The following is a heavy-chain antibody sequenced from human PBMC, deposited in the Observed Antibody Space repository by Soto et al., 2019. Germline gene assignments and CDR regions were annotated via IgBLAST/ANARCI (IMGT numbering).Heavy chain of an antibody. Sequence: EVQLLESGGDLVQPGGSLRLSCAASGFIFSSYPMSWVRHAPGRGLQWLSTISGSGDRAFYADSVRGRFTISTASSKNTLQLQMNRLGAEDTAIYYCAKESWKNYFENWGQGTLVTVSS. CDR2: ISGSGDRA. J-gene: IGHJ4*02. D-gene: IGHD1-1*01. CDR3: AKESWKNYFEN. CDR1: GFIFSSYP. V-gene: IGHV3-23*01.